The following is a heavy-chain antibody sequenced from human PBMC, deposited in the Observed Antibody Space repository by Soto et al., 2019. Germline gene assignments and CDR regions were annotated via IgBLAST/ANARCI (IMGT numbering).Heavy chain of an antibody. Sequence: QVQMVQSGPEVKKPGASVKISCKASEQTITGHYIQWVRQAPGQGLEWMGWINPKGDGKKYAQHFQVRITVTRDTSINTCYMELRALTSNDTAVYYCAIIPLAYPKNAYLEHWGQGTLVTVSS. J-gene: IGHJ4*02. CDR1: EQTITGHY. CDR3: AIIPLAYPKNAYLEH. D-gene: IGHD3-16*01. V-gene: IGHV1-2*02. CDR2: INPKGDGK.